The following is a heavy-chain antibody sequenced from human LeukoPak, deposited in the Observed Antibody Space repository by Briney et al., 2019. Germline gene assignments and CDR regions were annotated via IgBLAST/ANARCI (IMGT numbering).Heavy chain of an antibody. J-gene: IGHJ4*02. V-gene: IGHV5-51*01. CDR1: GYRFTTYW. D-gene: IGHD3-10*01. CDR2: IYPDNFDT. CDR3: ARQGWDGSFFDF. Sequence: GESLKISCKASGYRFTTYWIGWVRQMPRKGLEWMGIIYPDNFDTRYGPSFRGQVTISADKSIGTAYLQWTSLKASDTARYYCARQGWDGSFFDFWGQGILVTVSS.